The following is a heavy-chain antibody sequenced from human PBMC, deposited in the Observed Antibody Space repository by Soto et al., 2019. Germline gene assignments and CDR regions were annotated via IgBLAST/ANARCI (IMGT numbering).Heavy chain of an antibody. D-gene: IGHD1-1*01. CDR3: VRDGTKTLLAWFDI. J-gene: IGHJ5*02. CDR1: GSSISAFY. CDR2: IYATGTT. Sequence: SDPVSITCTVSGSSISAFYWSWIRKSARKALGWIGRIYATGTTDYNPSLKSRVMMSVDTSKKQFSLKLRSVTAADTAVYYCVRDGTKTLLAWFDIWDQRTSFTVS. V-gene: IGHV4-4*07.